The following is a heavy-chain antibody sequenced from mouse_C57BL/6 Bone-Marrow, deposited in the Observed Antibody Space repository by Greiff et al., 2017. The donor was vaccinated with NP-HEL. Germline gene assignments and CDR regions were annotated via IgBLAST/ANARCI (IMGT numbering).Heavy chain of an antibody. D-gene: IGHD2-1*01. CDR1: GYTFTSYG. V-gene: IGHV1-81*01. CDR2: IYPRSGNT. Sequence: LQESGAELARPGASVKLSCKASGYTFTSYGISWVKQRTGQGLEWIGEIYPRSGNTYYNEKFKGKATLTADKSSSTAYMEIRSLTSEDSAVYFWAREDYYGNYGAMDYWGQGTSVTVSS. CDR3: AREDYYGNYGAMDY. J-gene: IGHJ4*01.